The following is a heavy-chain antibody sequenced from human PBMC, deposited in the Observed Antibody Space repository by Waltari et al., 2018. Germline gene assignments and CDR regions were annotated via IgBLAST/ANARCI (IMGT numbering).Heavy chain of an antibody. CDR3: ARDPSRLTIFGVVEPWFDP. CDR1: GGTFSSYA. V-gene: IGHV1-69*05. CDR2: IIPIFGTA. D-gene: IGHD3-3*01. J-gene: IGHJ5*02. Sequence: QVQLVQSGAEVKKPGSSVKVSCKASGGTFSSYAISWVRQAPGQGLEWMGGIIPIFGTANDAQKFQSRVTITTDEATSTAYMELSSLRSEDTAVYYCARDPSRLTIFGVVEPWFDPWGQGTLVTVSS.